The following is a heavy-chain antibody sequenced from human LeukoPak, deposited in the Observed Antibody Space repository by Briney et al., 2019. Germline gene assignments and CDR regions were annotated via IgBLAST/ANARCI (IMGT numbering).Heavy chain of an antibody. J-gene: IGHJ4*02. D-gene: IGHD3-10*01. CDR2: ISYDGGNE. Sequence: GRSLRLSCAASGFTFSSCAMHWVRQAPGKGLEWVAVISYDGGNEYYADSVKGRFTISRDNSKNTLYLQMNSLRAEDTAAYYCARGLYSGTYYSPIDYWGQGTLVTVSS. CDR1: GFTFSSCA. CDR3: ARGLYSGTYYSPIDY. V-gene: IGHV3-30-3*01.